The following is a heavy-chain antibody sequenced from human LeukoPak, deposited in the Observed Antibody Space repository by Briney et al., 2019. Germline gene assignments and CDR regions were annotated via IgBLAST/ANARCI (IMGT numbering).Heavy chain of an antibody. CDR2: IHHSGST. V-gene: IGHV4-34*01. J-gene: IGHJ5*02. CDR3: ARGSYGSGSYSS. CDR1: GVSFSGYY. Sequence: PSETLSLTCAVYGVSFSGYYWSWIRQSPGKGLEWIGEIHHSGSTNYNPSLKSRVTISVGSSKNQFPLKLNSVIDADTAVYYCARGSYGSGSYSSWGQGTLVTVSS. D-gene: IGHD3-10*01.